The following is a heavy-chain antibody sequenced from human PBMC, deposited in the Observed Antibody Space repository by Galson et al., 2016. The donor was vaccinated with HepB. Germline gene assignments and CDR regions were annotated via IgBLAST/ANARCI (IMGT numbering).Heavy chain of an antibody. D-gene: IGHD1-14*01. V-gene: IGHV3-23*01. CDR1: GFTFGSYA. CDR3: AKGPTGYYYYGMDV. CDR2: IGGSGGSI. J-gene: IGHJ6*02. Sequence: SLRLSCAVSGFTFGSYAMTWVRQAPGKGLEWVSGIGGSGGSINYADSVKGRFTISRANPKNTLYLQMNSLRAEDTAVYYCAKGPTGYYYYGMDVWGQGTTVTVSS.